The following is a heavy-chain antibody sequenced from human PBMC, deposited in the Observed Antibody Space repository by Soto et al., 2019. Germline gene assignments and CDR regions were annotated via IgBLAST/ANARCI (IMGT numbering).Heavy chain of an antibody. D-gene: IGHD2-21*01. J-gene: IGHJ6*02. Sequence: QVHLVESGGGVVQPGRSLRLSCAASGFTFSSYGMHWVRQAPGKGLEWVAAILSDGSNQYYADSVRGRFTISRDNSKNTLYLQMNSLRDEDTAVYYCAKVVITSRGMDVWGQGTTVTVSS. CDR3: AKVVITSRGMDV. CDR1: GFTFSSYG. CDR2: ILSDGSNQ. V-gene: IGHV3-30*18.